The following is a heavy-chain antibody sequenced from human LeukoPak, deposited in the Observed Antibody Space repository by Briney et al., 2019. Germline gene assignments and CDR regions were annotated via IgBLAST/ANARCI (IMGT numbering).Heavy chain of an antibody. CDR2: VSSGFHA. CDR3: VREARGYHYTYFDY. CDR1: GFTLGSHD. J-gene: IGHJ4*02. V-gene: IGHV3-13*01. D-gene: IGHD5-18*01. Sequence: PGWSLRPSCTASGFTLGSHDMHWVRQIPGQGLEWVAAVSSGFHAFFADSVQGRFTVSREDARNSLYLQMNSLRAGDTAVYYCVREARGYHYTYFDYWGQGTLVTVSS.